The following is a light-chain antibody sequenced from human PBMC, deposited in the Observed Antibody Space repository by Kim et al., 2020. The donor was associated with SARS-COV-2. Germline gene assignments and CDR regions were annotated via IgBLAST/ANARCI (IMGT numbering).Light chain of an antibody. V-gene: IGLV5-45*01. CDR2: YKSDSDK. J-gene: IGLJ3*02. CDR3: MIWHSSAWV. Sequence: LTCTLRSGINVGTYRIYWYQQKPGSPPQYLLRYKSDSDKQQGSGVPSRFSGSKDASANAGILLISGLQSEDEADYYCMIWHSSAWVFGGGTKLTVL. CDR1: SGINVGTYR.